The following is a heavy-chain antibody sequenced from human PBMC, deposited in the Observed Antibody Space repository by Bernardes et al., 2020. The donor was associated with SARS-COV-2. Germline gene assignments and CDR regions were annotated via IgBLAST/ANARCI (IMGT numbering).Heavy chain of an antibody. Sequence: GESLKISCKGSGYSFITYYIGWVRQMPGKGLEWMGIIYPGDSHIKYSPSFQGQVTISADKSISTAYLQWSSLKASDTAMYYCVRLANWFDPWGQGTLVTVSS. J-gene: IGHJ5*02. CDR3: VRLANWFDP. CDR2: IYPGDSHI. CDR1: GYSFITYY. V-gene: IGHV5-51*01.